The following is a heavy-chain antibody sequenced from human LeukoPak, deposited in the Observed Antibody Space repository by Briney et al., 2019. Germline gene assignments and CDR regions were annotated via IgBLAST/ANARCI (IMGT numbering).Heavy chain of an antibody. D-gene: IGHD6-13*01. V-gene: IGHV4-39*01. Sequence: SETLSLTCTVSGGSISSSSYYWGWIRQPPGTGLEWIVEINHSGSTNYNPSLKSRVTISVDTSKNQFSLKLSSVTAADTAVYYCARHPHSSSWYFDWFDPWGQGTLVTVSS. J-gene: IGHJ5*02. CDR2: INHSGST. CDR3: ARHPHSSSWYFDWFDP. CDR1: GGSISSSSYY.